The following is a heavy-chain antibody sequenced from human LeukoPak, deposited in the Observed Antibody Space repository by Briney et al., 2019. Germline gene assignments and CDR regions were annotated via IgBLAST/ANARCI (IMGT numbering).Heavy chain of an antibody. Sequence: TGGSLRLSCAASGFTFSSYSMNWVRQAPGKGPEWVANIKQDGSEKNYEDSVKGRFTISRDNAKNSLYLQMNNLRAEDTAVYYCARERSGWYERWLDYWGQGTLVTVSS. CDR3: ARERSGWYERWLDY. J-gene: IGHJ4*02. CDR1: GFTFSSYS. CDR2: IKQDGSEK. V-gene: IGHV3-7*01. D-gene: IGHD6-19*01.